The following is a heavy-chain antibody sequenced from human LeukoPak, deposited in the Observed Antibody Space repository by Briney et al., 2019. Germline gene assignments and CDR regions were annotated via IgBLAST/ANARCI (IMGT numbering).Heavy chain of an antibody. J-gene: IGHJ3*02. CDR2: IYSSGST. Sequence: SETLSLTCTVSGGSISSGYYLWGWIRQPAGKGLEWIGRIYSSGSTNYNPSLKSRVTMSVDTSRNQFSLNLTSVTAADAAIYYCARDLLHRGYAFDIWGQGTMVTVSS. D-gene: IGHD5-12*01. CDR1: GGSISSGYYL. V-gene: IGHV4-61*02. CDR3: ARDLLHRGYAFDI.